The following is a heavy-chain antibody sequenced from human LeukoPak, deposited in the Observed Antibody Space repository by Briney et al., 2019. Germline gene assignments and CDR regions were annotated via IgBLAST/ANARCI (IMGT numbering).Heavy chain of an antibody. CDR1: GFTFSSYG. Sequence: GRSPRLSCAASGFTFSSYGMHWVRQAPGKGLEWVAVIWYDGSNKYYADSVKGRFTISRDNSKNTLYLQMNSLRAEDTAVYYCAKSPDYYYYYMDVWGKGTTVTVSS. CDR3: AKSPDYYYYYMDV. J-gene: IGHJ6*03. V-gene: IGHV3-33*06. CDR2: IWYDGSNK. D-gene: IGHD1-14*01.